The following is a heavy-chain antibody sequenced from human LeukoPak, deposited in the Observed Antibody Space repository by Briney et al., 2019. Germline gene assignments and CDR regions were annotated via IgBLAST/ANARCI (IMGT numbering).Heavy chain of an antibody. Sequence: GASVKVSCKVSGYTLTELSMHWVRQAPGKGLEWMGGFDPEDGETIYAQKFQGRVTMTEDTSTDTAYMELSSLRSEDTAVYYCATDPRPYSSSWYAAEYFQHWGQGTLVTVSS. J-gene: IGHJ1*01. CDR1: GYTLTELS. CDR2: FDPEDGET. CDR3: ATDPRPYSSSWYAAEYFQH. D-gene: IGHD6-13*01. V-gene: IGHV1-24*01.